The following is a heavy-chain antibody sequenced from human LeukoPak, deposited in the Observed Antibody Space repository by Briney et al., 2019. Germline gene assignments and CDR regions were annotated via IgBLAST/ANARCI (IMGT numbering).Heavy chain of an antibody. D-gene: IGHD5-18*01. CDR2: VNPNSGNT. Sequence: ASVKLSCKASGYTFTNYDINWVRQATGQGLEWMGWVNPNSGNTGYAQRFQGRVTMTRNTSISTVYMELSSLRSEDTAVYYCAREETSRGYSYGYNYWGQGTLVTVSS. V-gene: IGHV1-8*01. CDR1: GYTFTNYD. J-gene: IGHJ4*02. CDR3: AREETSRGYSYGYNY.